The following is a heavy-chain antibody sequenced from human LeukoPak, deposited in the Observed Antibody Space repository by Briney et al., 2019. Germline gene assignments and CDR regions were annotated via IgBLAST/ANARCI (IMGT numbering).Heavy chain of an antibody. CDR1: VGSFNAYY. D-gene: IGHD3-3*01. J-gene: IGHJ4*02. Sequence: SETLSLTCAVYVGSFNAYYWTWIRQPPGRGLEWIGEINHAGSTNYNPSLKGRVTISIDTSKNQFSLNLSSVTAADTAVYFCARGVPEDNDYWSGYYDSWGQGTLVTVSS. CDR3: ARGVPEDNDYWSGYYDS. CDR2: INHAGST. V-gene: IGHV4-34*01.